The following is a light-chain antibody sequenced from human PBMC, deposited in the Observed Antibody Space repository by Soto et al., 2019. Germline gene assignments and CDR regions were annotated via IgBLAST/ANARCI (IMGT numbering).Light chain of an antibody. Sequence: EIVLTQSPGTLSLSPGERATLSCRASQTVTSTYLAWYQQNPGQAPRLLIYAASNRATGIPDRFSGSGSGTDFTLTISRLEPEDFAVYDCQQYGSSPWTFGQGTKVEIK. V-gene: IGKV3-20*01. CDR3: QQYGSSPWT. CDR2: AAS. CDR1: QTVTSTY. J-gene: IGKJ1*01.